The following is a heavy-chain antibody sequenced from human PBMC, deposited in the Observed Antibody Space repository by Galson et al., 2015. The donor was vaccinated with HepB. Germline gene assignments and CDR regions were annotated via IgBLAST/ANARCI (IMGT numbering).Heavy chain of an antibody. D-gene: IGHD2-2*02. Sequence: SLRLSCAASGFTFSSYAMHWVRQAPGKGLEWVAVISYDGSNKYYADSVKGRFTISRDNSKNTLYLQMNSLRAEDTAVYYCARDSQDIVVVPAAILGMAYFDYWGQGTLVTVSS. J-gene: IGHJ4*02. CDR1: GFTFSSYA. CDR2: ISYDGSNK. V-gene: IGHV3-30-3*01. CDR3: ARDSQDIVVVPAAILGMAYFDY.